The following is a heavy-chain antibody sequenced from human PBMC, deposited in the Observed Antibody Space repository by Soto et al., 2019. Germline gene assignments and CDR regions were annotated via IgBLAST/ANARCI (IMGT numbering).Heavy chain of an antibody. CDR1: GYTFTNYA. CDR3: ASGRGPLSFGDLSPLDY. V-gene: IGHV1-3*04. J-gene: IGHJ4*02. D-gene: IGHD3-16*02. CDR2: INTDNSNT. Sequence: ASVKVSCKASGYTFTNYAMHWVRQAPGQRLEWMGWINTDNSNTKYSQKFQGRVTITRDTSATKAYMEMSSLRFEDTAAYYCASGRGPLSFGDLSPLDYWRPGTLVTVSS.